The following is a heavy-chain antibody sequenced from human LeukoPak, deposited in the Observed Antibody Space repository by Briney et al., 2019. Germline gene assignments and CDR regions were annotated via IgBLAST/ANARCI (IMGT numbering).Heavy chain of an antibody. V-gene: IGHV4-59*01. J-gene: IGHJ5*02. D-gene: IGHD2/OR15-2a*01. CDR3: ARAGTLSPGRFDP. Sequence: PSETLSLTCTVSGGSISSYYWSWIRQPPGKGLEWIGYIYYSGSTNYNPSLKSRVTISVDTSKNQFSLKLSSVTAADTAVYYCARAGTLSPGRFDPWGQGTLVTVSS. CDR1: GGSISSYY. CDR2: IYYSGST.